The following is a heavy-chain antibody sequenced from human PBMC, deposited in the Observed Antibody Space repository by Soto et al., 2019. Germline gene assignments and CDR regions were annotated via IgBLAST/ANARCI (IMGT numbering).Heavy chain of an antibody. CDR1: GESIYSYD. CDR2: IYYSGST. J-gene: IGHJ4*02. D-gene: IGHD2-2*01. Sequence: PSYTLALTCTVSGESIYSYDGGGFLKPTGKGLEWIGYIYYSGSTNYNPSLKSRVTISVDTSKNQFSLKLSSVTAADTAVYYCARGDCSSTSCYADFDYWGQGTLVTVSS. CDR3: ARGDCSSTSCYADFDY. V-gene: IGHV4-59*07.